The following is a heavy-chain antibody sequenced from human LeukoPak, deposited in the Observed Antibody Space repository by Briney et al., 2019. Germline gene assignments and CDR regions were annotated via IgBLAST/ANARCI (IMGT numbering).Heavy chain of an antibody. V-gene: IGHV1-2*02. J-gene: IGHJ5*02. CDR2: INPNSGGT. D-gene: IGHD3-3*01. Sequence: ASVKVSCKASGYTFTGYYMHWVRQAPGQGLEWMGWINPNSGGTNYAQKFQGRATMTRDTSISTAYMELSRLRSDDTAVYYCARLRRGRDFWSGHNWFDPWGQGTLVTVSS. CDR1: GYTFTGYY. CDR3: ARLRRGRDFWSGHNWFDP.